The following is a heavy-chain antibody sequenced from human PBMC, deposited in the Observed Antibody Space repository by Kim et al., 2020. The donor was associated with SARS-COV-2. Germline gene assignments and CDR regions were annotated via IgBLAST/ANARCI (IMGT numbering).Heavy chain of an antibody. J-gene: IGHJ5*02. CDR1: GGSISSSSYY. CDR3: ARYYYDLNWFDP. V-gene: IGHV4-39*01. D-gene: IGHD3-22*01. CDR2: IYYSGST. Sequence: SETLSLTCTVSGGSISSSSYYWGWIRQPPGKGLEWIGSIYYSGSTYYNPSLKSRVTISVDTSKNQFSLKLSSVTAADTAVYYCARYYYDLNWFDPWGQGTLVTVSS.